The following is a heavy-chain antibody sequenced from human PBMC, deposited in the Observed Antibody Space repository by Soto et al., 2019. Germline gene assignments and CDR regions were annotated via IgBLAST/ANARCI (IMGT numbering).Heavy chain of an antibody. J-gene: IGHJ4*02. V-gene: IGHV1-18*01. CDR1: GYNFTSYG. Sequence: QVQLVQSGAEVKKPGASVKVSCKASGYNFTSYGISWVRQAPGQGLAWRGWISAYNGNTNYAQKPQGRVTMTTDTSTSTAYTVLRSLRSADTAAYYCARDRGSYALDYWGQGTLVTVSS. D-gene: IGHD1-26*01. CDR2: ISAYNGNT. CDR3: ARDRGSYALDY.